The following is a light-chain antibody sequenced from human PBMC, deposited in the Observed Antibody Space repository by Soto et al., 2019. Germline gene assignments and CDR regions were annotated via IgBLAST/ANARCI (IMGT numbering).Light chain of an antibody. CDR3: SSYGASSTL. CDR1: TSDIGGYNY. J-gene: IGLJ2*01. V-gene: IGLV2-14*03. CDR2: DVS. Sequence: QSVLTQPASVSGSPGQSITISCTGSTSDIGGYNYVSWYQQHPGKDPKLLIYDVSYRPSGISDRFSGSKSGNTASLTISGLQPEDEADYYCSSYGASSTLFGGGTKLTVL.